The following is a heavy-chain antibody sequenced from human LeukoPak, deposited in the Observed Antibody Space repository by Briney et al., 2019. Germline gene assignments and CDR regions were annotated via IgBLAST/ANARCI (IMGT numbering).Heavy chain of an antibody. Sequence: GGSLRLSCAASGFTFSSYGMHWVRQAPGKGLEWVAVISYDGSNKYYADSVKGRFTISRDNSKDTLYLQMNSLRAEDTAVYYCAKAWYYDSSDYWGQGTLVTVSS. CDR3: AKAWYYDSSDY. D-gene: IGHD3-22*01. J-gene: IGHJ4*02. CDR1: GFTFSSYG. V-gene: IGHV3-30*18. CDR2: ISYDGSNK.